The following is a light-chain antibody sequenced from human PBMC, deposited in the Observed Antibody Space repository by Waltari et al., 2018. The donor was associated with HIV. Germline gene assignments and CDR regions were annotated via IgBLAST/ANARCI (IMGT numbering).Light chain of an antibody. V-gene: IGLV2-14*01. CDR1: SSDVGTYYY. CDR3: SSYTAISVYAV. Sequence: QSALTQPASVSGSPGQSITISCAGTSSDVGTYYYVPWYQQHPGKAPKLMIYEVSKRPSGVSDRFSGSKSGNTASLTISGLQAEDEAHYYCSSYTAISVYAVFGGGTKLTVL. J-gene: IGLJ2*01. CDR2: EVS.